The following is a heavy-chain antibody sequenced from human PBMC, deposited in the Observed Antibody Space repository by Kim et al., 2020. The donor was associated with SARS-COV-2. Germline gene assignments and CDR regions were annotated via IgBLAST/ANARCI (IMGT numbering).Heavy chain of an antibody. Sequence: SETLSLTCKVSGGSIRGSYWSWIRQSPGKGLEWIGYMYFSGSNNSNPSLMSRATISADTSKNVFYLKLTSVAAADTAVYFCAREDYYSLGTYSYWYFDLWGRGTLVTVSS. J-gene: IGHJ2*01. CDR3: AREDYYSLGTYSYWYFDL. CDR2: MYFSGSN. CDR1: GGSIRGSY. D-gene: IGHD3-10*01. V-gene: IGHV4-59*13.